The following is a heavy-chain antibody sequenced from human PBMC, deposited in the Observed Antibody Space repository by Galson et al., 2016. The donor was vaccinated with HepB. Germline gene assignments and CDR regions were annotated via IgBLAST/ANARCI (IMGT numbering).Heavy chain of an antibody. CDR2: IWYDGSYK. V-gene: IGHV3-30*18. CDR3: AKGSRGFWSGIGPYDY. D-gene: IGHD3-3*01. CDR1: GFSFSSYG. Sequence: SLRLSCAASGFSFSSYGMHWVRQAPGKGLEWVAVIWYDGSYKYYGDSVKGRFTISRDNSKNTLFLQMNSLRGEDTAVYYCAKGSRGFWSGIGPYDYWGQGTLVTVSS. J-gene: IGHJ4*02.